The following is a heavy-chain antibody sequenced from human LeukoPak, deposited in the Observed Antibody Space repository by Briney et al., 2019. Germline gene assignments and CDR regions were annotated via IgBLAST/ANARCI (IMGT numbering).Heavy chain of an antibody. CDR3: VRVTRGAFDI. Sequence: GGSLRLSCAASGFTVSSNYMSWVRPAPGKGLGWVSVIYSGGTTYYVDSVKGRFTISRDNSKNTLYVQMNSLRAEDTAVYYCVRVTRGAFDIWGQGTMVTVSS. D-gene: IGHD1-1*01. J-gene: IGHJ3*02. CDR1: GFTVSSNY. CDR2: IYSGGTT. V-gene: IGHV3-66*01.